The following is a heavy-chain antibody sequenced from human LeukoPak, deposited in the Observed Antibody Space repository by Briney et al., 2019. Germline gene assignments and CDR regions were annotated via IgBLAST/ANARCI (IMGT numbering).Heavy chain of an antibody. CDR2: ISAYNGNT. J-gene: IGHJ6*02. V-gene: IGHV1-18*01. CDR3: ARGVVLLWFGNLGYYYGMDV. D-gene: IGHD3-10*01. Sequence: ASVKVSCKASGYTFTSYGISWVRQAPGQGLEWMGWISAYNGNTNYAQKLQGRVTMTTDTSTSTAYMELRSLRSDDTAVYYCARGVVLLWFGNLGYYYGMDVWGQGTTVTVSS. CDR1: GYTFTSYG.